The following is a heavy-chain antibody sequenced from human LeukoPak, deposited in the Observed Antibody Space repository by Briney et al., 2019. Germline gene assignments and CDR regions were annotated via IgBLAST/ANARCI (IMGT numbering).Heavy chain of an antibody. CDR3: ARGILSGSGPGYYYYYMDV. Sequence: ASVKVSCKASGGTFSSYAISWVRQAPGQGLEWMGGIIPIFGTANYAQKFQGRVTITADESTSTAYMELSSLRSEDTAVYYCARGILSGSGPGYYYYYMDVWGKGTTDTVSS. V-gene: IGHV1-69*13. CDR1: GGTFSSYA. J-gene: IGHJ6*03. CDR2: IIPIFGTA. D-gene: IGHD2-15*01.